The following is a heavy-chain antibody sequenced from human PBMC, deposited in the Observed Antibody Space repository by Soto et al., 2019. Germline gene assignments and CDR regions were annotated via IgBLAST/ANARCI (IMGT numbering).Heavy chain of an antibody. D-gene: IGHD3-10*01. CDR2: INHSGST. V-gene: IGHV4-34*01. CDR1: GGSFSGYY. J-gene: IGHJ6*02. CDR3: ARKPGLLWFGELLYPRYYGMDV. Sequence: PSETLSLTCAVYGGSFSGYYWSWIRQPPGKGLEWIGEINHSGSTNYNPSLKSRVTISVDTSKNQFSLKLSSVTAADTAVYYCARKPGLLWFGELLYPRYYGMDVWGQGTTVTVSS.